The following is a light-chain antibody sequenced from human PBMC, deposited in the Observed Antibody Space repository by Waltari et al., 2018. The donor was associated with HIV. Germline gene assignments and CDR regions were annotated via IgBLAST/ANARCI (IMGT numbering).Light chain of an antibody. J-gene: IGKJ4*01. CDR2: GAS. Sequence: EIVMTQSPATLSGSPGERATLPCRASQSVSTNLAWYQQKPGQAPRLLIYGASTRAIGLPARFSGSGSGTEFTLTISSLESEDFAVYYCQQYGYWPGLTFGGGTKVEIK. V-gene: IGKV3-15*01. CDR1: QSVSTN. CDR3: QQYGYWPGLT.